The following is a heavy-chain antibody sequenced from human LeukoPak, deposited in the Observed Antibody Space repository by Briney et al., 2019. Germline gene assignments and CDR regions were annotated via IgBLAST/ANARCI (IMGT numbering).Heavy chain of an antibody. CDR3: ARGSSSWYFGSFAKRKTLDY. D-gene: IGHD6-13*01. J-gene: IGHJ4*02. Sequence: SETLSLTCAVYGVSFSGYYWSWIRQPPGKGLEWIVEINHSGSTNYNPSLKSRVPISVDTSKNQFSLKLSSVPAADTAVYYCARGSSSWYFGSFAKRKTLDYWGQGTLVTVSS. V-gene: IGHV4-34*01. CDR2: INHSGST. CDR1: GVSFSGYY.